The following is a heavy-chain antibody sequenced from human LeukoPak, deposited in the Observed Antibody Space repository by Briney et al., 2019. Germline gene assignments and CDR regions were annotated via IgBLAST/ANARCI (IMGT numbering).Heavy chain of an antibody. CDR3: AQTTGWPGFDF. V-gene: IGHV4-59*08. Sequence: SETLSLTCSASGASTSNRYWSWIRQFPGGTLEWIGHIYNAKNTKYNPSLTSRVTISVDTSRNQFSLSLTSLTAADTAIYYCAQTTGWPGFDFWGPGALVTVSS. J-gene: IGHJ4*02. D-gene: IGHD6-19*01. CDR2: IYNAKNT. CDR1: GASTSNRY.